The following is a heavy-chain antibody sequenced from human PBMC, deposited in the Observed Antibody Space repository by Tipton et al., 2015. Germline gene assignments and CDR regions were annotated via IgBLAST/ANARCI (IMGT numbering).Heavy chain of an antibody. J-gene: IGHJ4*02. D-gene: IGHD3-22*01. V-gene: IGHV3-64D*08. Sequence: SLRLSCSAAGFTLSRYAMNWVRQAPGKGLEYVSAITTNGYSTYYADSVRGRFTISRDNSKNTLYFQMSSLRAEDTAVYYCVKDGYYYDSGGYSPLDYWGQGTLVTVSS. CDR2: ITTNGYST. CDR3: VKDGYYYDSGGYSPLDY. CDR1: GFTLSRYA.